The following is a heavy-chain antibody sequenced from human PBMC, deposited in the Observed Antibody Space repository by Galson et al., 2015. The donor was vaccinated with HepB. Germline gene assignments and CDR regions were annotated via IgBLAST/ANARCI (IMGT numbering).Heavy chain of an antibody. CDR1: GFTFSDYY. CDR3: ARDLSSNSRWGYFDY. J-gene: IGHJ4*02. V-gene: IGHV3-11*01. CDR2: ISSSGYIK. Sequence: SLRLSCAASGFTFSDYYMSWIRQAPGKGLEWVSYISSSGYIKYYADSVKGRFTISRDNAKNSLYLQMNSLRAEDTAVYYCARDLSSNSRWGYFDYWGQGTLVTVSS. D-gene: IGHD6-6*01.